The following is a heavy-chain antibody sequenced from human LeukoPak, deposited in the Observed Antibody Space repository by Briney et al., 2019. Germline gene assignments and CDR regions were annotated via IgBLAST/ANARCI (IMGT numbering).Heavy chain of an antibody. Sequence: SETLSLTCTVSGGFLSNYYWSWIRQPPGKGLEWIGYIYYSDSNYNPSLKSRVTISEDTSKNQFSLKLSSLTAADTAVYYCARGKRRGYYDSSGFDYWGQGTLVTVSS. CDR2: IYYSDS. V-gene: IGHV4-59*08. CDR3: ARGKRRGYYDSSGFDY. D-gene: IGHD3-22*01. CDR1: GGFLSNYY. J-gene: IGHJ4*02.